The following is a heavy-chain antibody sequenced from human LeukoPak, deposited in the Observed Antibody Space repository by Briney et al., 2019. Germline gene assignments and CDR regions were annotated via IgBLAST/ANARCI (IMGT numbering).Heavy chain of an antibody. Sequence: GASVKVSCKASGGTFSSYAISWVRQAPGQGLEWMGRIIPIFGIANYAQKFQGRVTMTRNTSISTAYMELSSLRSEDTAVYYCARGGSYYSDYFDYWGQGTLVTVSS. CDR2: IIPIFGIA. D-gene: IGHD1-26*01. CDR1: GGTFSSYA. CDR3: ARGGSYYSDYFDY. J-gene: IGHJ4*02. V-gene: IGHV1-69*04.